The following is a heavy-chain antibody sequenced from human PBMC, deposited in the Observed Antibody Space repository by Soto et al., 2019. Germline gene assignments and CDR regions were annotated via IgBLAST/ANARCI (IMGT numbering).Heavy chain of an antibody. D-gene: IGHD2-15*01. CDR2: IIPIFGTA. J-gene: IGHJ5*02. Sequence: QVQLVQSGAEVKKPGSSVKVSCKASGGTFSSYAISWVRQAPGQGLEWMGGIIPIFGTANYAQKFQGRVTIPADESTSTAYMELSSLRSEDTAVYYCARGGGLDIVVVVAATPEWFDPWGQGTLVTVSS. CDR1: GGTFSSYA. CDR3: ARGGGLDIVVVVAATPEWFDP. V-gene: IGHV1-69*01.